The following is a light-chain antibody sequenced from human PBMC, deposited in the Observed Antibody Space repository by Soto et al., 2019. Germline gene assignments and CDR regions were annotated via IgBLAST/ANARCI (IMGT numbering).Light chain of an antibody. J-gene: IGKJ5*01. CDR3: QHYTNWPPIT. CDR1: QSSGSN. Sequence: ILMTQSPVTLDVSPGDSATLSCRASQSSGSNLAWYQQKPGQAPRLLIYAASTRITGLPGRFSGRVSGTEFTITISGLQYEDFAIYYCQHYTNWPPITFGQGTLLEIK. CDR2: AAS. V-gene: IGKV3-15*01.